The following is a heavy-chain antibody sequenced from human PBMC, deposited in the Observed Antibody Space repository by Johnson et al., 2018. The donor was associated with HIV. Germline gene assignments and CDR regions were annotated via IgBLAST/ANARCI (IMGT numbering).Heavy chain of an antibody. Sequence: QVQLVESGGGVVQPGRSLRLSCAASGFTFSSYGMHWVRQAPGKGLEWVAVIWYDGTNKYYAESVKGRFTISRDNSKNTLYLQLNGLRAEDTALYYCAKAVAGGCDAFEIWGQGTMVTVSS. D-gene: IGHD6-13*01. CDR1: GFTFSSYG. CDR2: IWYDGTNK. CDR3: AKAVAGGCDAFEI. V-gene: IGHV3-33*06. J-gene: IGHJ3*02.